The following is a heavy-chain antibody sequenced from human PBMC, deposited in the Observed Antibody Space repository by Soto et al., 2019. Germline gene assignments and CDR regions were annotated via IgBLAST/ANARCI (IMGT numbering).Heavy chain of an antibody. CDR1: GFTFSDHY. Sequence: GGSLRLSCAASGFTFSDHYMDWVRQAPGKGLEWVGRTRNKANSYTTEYAASVKGRFTISRDDSKNSLYLQMNSLKTEDTAVYYCARPSRASGSYYFDYWGQGTLVTVSS. V-gene: IGHV3-72*01. D-gene: IGHD1-26*01. J-gene: IGHJ4*02. CDR2: TRNKANSYTT. CDR3: ARPSRASGSYYFDY.